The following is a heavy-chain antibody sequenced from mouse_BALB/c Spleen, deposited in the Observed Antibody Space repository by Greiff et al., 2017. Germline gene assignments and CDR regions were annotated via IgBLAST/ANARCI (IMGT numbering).Heavy chain of an antibody. J-gene: IGHJ3*01. CDR3: ARPTTATGGFAY. D-gene: IGHD1-2*01. CDR2: IDPSDSYT. CDR1: GYTFTSYW. Sequence: QVQLQQPGAELVKPGASVKLSCKASGYTFTSYWMHWVKQRLGQGLEWIGEIDPSDSYTNYNQKFKGKATLTVDKSSSTAYMQLSSLTSEDSAVYYCARPTTATGGFAYWGQGTLVTVSA. V-gene: IGHV1-69*02.